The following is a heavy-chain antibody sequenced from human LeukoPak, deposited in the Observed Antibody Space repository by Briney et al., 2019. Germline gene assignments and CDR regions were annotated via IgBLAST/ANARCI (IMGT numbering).Heavy chain of an antibody. CDR2: IKQDGSEK. CDR1: EFTFSTYW. Sequence: PGGSLRLSCAVSEFTFSTYWMSWVRQAPGKGLEWVASIKQDGSEKYYVDSVKGRFTISRDNARSSLYLQMNSLRADDTAVYYCARVVYGSGSYYFDYWGQGTLVTVSS. D-gene: IGHD3-10*01. J-gene: IGHJ4*02. V-gene: IGHV3-7*03. CDR3: ARVVYGSGSYYFDY.